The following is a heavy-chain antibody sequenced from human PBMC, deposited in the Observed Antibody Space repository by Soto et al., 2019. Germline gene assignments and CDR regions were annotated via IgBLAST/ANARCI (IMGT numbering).Heavy chain of an antibody. CDR2: ISGSGGST. Sequence: PGGTLRLSCAASGFTFSSYAMSWVRQAPGKGLEWVSAISGSGGSTYYADSVKGRFTISRDNSKNTLYLQMNSLRAEDTAVYYCAKVIPTYYDFWSGYYPYYFDYWGQGTLVTVSS. CDR3: AKVIPTYYDFWSGYYPYYFDY. CDR1: GFTFSSYA. V-gene: IGHV3-23*01. D-gene: IGHD3-3*01. J-gene: IGHJ4*02.